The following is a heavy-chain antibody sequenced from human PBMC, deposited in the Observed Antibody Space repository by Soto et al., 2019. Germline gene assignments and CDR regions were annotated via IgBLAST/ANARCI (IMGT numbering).Heavy chain of an antibody. D-gene: IGHD2-21*01. CDR2: IWYDGSNK. CDR3: ARDDQYCGGDCYYAEYFQH. V-gene: IGHV3-33*01. CDR1: GFTFSSYG. Sequence: QAGGSLRLSCAASGFTFSSYGMHWVREAPGKGLDWVAVIWYDGSNKYYADSVKGRFTISRDNSKNTLYLQMNSLRAEDTAVYYCARDDQYCGGDCYYAEYFQHWGQGTLVTVSS. J-gene: IGHJ1*01.